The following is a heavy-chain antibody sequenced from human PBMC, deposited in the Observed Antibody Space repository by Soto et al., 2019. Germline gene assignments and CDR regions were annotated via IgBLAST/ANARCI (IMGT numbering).Heavy chain of an antibody. CDR1: GFTFSSYA. CDR3: ARERDYDFWSGYSGEDYYYYYGMDV. CDR2: ISYDGSNK. Sequence: GGSLRLSCAASGFTFSSYAMHWVRQAPGKGLEWVAVISYDGSNKYYADSVKGRFTISRDNSKNTLYLQMNSLRAEDTAVYYCARERDYDFWSGYSGEDYYYYYGMDVWGQGTTVTVSS. J-gene: IGHJ6*02. V-gene: IGHV3-30-3*01. D-gene: IGHD3-3*01.